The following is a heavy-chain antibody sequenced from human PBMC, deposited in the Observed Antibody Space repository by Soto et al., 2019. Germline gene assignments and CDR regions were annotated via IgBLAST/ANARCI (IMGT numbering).Heavy chain of an antibody. CDR2: ISYDGSNK. D-gene: IGHD5-12*01. J-gene: IGHJ2*01. CDR3: AKNSNGDSGYDLVGYFDL. V-gene: IGHV3-30*18. Sequence: PGGSLRLSCAASGFTFSSYGMHWVRQAPGKGLEWVAVISYDGSNKYYADSVKGRFTISRDNSKNTLYLQMNSLRAEDTAVYYCAKNSNGDSGYDLVGYFDLWGRGTLVTVSS. CDR1: GFTFSSYG.